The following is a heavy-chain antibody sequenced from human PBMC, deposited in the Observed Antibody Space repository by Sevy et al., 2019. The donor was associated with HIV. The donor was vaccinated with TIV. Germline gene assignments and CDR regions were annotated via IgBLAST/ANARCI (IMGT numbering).Heavy chain of an antibody. V-gene: IGHV1-24*01. CDR1: GYTLTELS. Sequence: ASVKVSCKVSGYTLTELSMHWVRQAPGKGLEWMGGFDPEDGDTIYAQKFQGRVTMTEDTSTDTAYMELSSLRSEDTAVYYCATWYSSSWYYFDYWGQGTLVTVSS. D-gene: IGHD6-13*01. J-gene: IGHJ4*02. CDR2: FDPEDGDT. CDR3: ATWYSSSWYYFDY.